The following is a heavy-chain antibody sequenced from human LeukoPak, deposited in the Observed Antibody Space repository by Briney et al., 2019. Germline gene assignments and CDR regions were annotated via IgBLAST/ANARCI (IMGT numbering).Heavy chain of an antibody. CDR2: INHNGNVN. Sequence: GGSLRLSCAASGFTFSSYWMNWARQAPGKGLEWVASINHNGNVNYYVDSVKGRFTISRDNAKNSLYLQMSSLRAEDTAVYYCARLAAAGTIDYWGQGTLVTVSS. CDR3: ARLAAAGTIDY. V-gene: IGHV3-7*01. D-gene: IGHD6-13*01. CDR1: GFTFSSYW. J-gene: IGHJ4*02.